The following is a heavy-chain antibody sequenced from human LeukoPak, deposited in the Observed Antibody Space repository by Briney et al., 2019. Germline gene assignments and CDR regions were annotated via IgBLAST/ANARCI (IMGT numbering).Heavy chain of an antibody. J-gene: IGHJ4*02. D-gene: IGHD5-12*01. CDR1: GGSISSTTSY. V-gene: IGHV4-39*01. Sequence: SETLSLTCAVSGGSISSTTSYWGWIRQPPGKGLEWIGRIYYSGSTFYNPSLKSRVTISVDTSKNQFSLRLSSVTAADTAFYYCARRGSTDCFDYWGQGTLVTVSS. CDR2: IYYSGST. CDR3: ARRGSTDCFDY.